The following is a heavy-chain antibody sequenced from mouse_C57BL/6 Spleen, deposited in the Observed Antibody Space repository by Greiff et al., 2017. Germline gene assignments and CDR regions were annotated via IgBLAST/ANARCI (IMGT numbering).Heavy chain of an antibody. D-gene: IGHD2-4*01. CDR2: IYPSDSET. CDR1: GYTFTSYW. CDR3: ARSSTMITTWLDN. J-gene: IGHJ2*01. Sequence: VQLQQPGAELVRPGSSVKLSCKASGYTFTSYWMDWVKQRPGQGLEWIGNIYPSDSETHYNQKFKDKATLTVDKSSSTAYMQLSSLTSEDSAVYYCARSSTMITTWLDNWGQGTTLTVSS. V-gene: IGHV1-61*01.